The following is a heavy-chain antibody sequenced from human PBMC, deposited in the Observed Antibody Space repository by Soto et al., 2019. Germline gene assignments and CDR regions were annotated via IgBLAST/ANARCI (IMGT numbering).Heavy chain of an antibody. V-gene: IGHV4-31*03. CDR2: IYSSGSA. Sequence: QVQLQESGPGVVEPSQTLSLTCTVSGGSVSSSGDCWSWIRQHPGRGLEWIGYIYSSGSAYYNSSLKSRLNISLDTSKNQFSLNLSSVTAADTAVYYYARYYYHSGIHRYFDQWGQGTLVTVSS. J-gene: IGHJ4*02. D-gene: IGHD3-10*01. CDR3: ARYYYHSGIHRYFDQ. CDR1: GGSVSSSGDC.